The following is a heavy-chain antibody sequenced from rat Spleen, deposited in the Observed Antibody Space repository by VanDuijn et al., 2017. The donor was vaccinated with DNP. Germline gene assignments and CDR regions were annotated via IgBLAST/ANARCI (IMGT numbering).Heavy chain of an antibody. Sequence: EVQLVESGGGLVQPGRSLKLSCAASGFTFSNYYMAWVRQAPKKGLEWVATISPSGSRPYYPDSVKGRFTISRDNAKSSLYLQMNSLKSKDTATYYCARQSSGFAYWGQGTLVTVSS. J-gene: IGHJ3*01. CDR2: ISPSGSRP. V-gene: IGHV5-25*01. CDR3: ARQSSGFAY. CDR1: GFTFSNYY.